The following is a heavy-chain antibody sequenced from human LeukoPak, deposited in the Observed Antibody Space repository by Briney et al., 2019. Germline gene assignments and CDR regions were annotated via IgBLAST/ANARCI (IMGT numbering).Heavy chain of an antibody. V-gene: IGHV4-34*01. Sequence: SETLSITCAVYGGSFSGYYWSWIRQPPGKGLEWIGEINHSGSTNYNPSLKSRVTISVDTSKNQFSLKLSSVTAADTAVYYCARTAIQGFADYWGQGTLVTIPS. J-gene: IGHJ4*02. CDR3: ARTAIQGFADY. D-gene: IGHD2-21*02. CDR2: INHSGST. CDR1: GGSFSGYY.